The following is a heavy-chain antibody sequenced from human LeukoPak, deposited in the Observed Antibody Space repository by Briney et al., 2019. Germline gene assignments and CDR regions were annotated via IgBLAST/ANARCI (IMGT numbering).Heavy chain of an antibody. D-gene: IGHD3-10*01. J-gene: IGHJ6*04. CDR1: GFTFSSYE. V-gene: IGHV3-48*03. CDR3: ARSMVRGVIISFRYYGMDV. Sequence: GGSLRLSCAASGFTFSSYEMNWVRQAPGKGLEWVSYISSSGSTIYYADSVKSRFTISRDNAKNSLYLQMNSLRAEDTAVYYCARSMVRGVIISFRYYGMDVWGKGTTVTVSS. CDR2: ISSSGSTI.